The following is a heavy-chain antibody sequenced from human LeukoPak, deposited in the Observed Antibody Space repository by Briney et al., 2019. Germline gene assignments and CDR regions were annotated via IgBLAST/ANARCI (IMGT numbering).Heavy chain of an antibody. CDR1: GYSFTSYW. Sequence: GESLKISCQGSGYSFTSYWIGWVRQMPGKGLEWMGIIYSGDSDTRYSPSFQGQVTISADKSISTAYLQWSSLKASDTAMYYCARQRGYSYGPYWYFDLWGRGTLVTVSS. J-gene: IGHJ2*01. CDR2: IYSGDSDT. V-gene: IGHV5-51*01. CDR3: ARQRGYSYGPYWYFDL. D-gene: IGHD5-18*01.